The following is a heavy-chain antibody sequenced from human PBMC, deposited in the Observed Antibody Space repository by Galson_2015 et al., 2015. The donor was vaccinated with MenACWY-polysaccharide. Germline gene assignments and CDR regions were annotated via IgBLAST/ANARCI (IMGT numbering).Heavy chain of an antibody. D-gene: IGHD2-2*01. CDR1: GFTFSSYS. CDR3: ARTKRIVVPAVANDAFDI. V-gene: IGHV3-21*01. CDR2: ISSSSSYI. J-gene: IGHJ3*02. Sequence: SLRLSCAASGFTFSSYSMNWARQAPGKGLEWVSSISSSSSYIYYADSVKGRFTISRDNAKNSLYLQMNSLRAEDTAVYYCARTKRIVVPAVANDAFDIWGQGTMVTVSS.